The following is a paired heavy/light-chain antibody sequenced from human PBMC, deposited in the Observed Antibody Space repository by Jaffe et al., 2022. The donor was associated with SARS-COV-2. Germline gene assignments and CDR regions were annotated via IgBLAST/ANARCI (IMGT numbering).Heavy chain of an antibody. CDR2: IWYDGSNK. CDR3: ARGYYYGSGSPKREVGGMDV. Sequence: QVQLVESGGGVVQPGRSLRLSCAASGFTFSSYGMHWVRQAPGKGLEWVAVIWYDGSNKYYADSVKGRFTISRDNSKNTLYLQMNSLRAEDTAVYYCARGYYYGSGSPKREVGGMDVWGQGTTVTVSS. D-gene: IGHD3-10*01. J-gene: IGHJ6*02. CDR1: GFTFSSYG. V-gene: IGHV3-33*01.
Light chain of an antibody. J-gene: IGKJ2*01. V-gene: IGKV2-28*01. CDR3: MQALQTPLT. CDR1: QSLLHSNGYNY. CDR2: LGS. Sequence: DIVMTQSPLSLPVTPGEPASISCRSSQSLLHSNGYNYLDWYLQKPGQSPQLLIYLGSNRASGVPDRFSGSGSGTDFTLKISRVEAEDVGVYYCMQALQTPLTFGQGTKLEIK.